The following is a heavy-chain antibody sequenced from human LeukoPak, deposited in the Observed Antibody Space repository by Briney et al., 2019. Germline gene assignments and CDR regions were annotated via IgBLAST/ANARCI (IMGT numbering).Heavy chain of an antibody. J-gene: IGHJ4*02. Sequence: GGSLRLSCAASGFTFSSYAMSWVRQAPGKGLEWVSYISSSGSTIYYADSVKGRFTISRDNAKNSLYLQMNSLRAEDTAVYYCARPGIAVESNYWGQGTLVTVSS. CDR1: GFTFSSYA. CDR2: ISSSGSTI. CDR3: ARPGIAVESNY. D-gene: IGHD6-19*01. V-gene: IGHV3-48*04.